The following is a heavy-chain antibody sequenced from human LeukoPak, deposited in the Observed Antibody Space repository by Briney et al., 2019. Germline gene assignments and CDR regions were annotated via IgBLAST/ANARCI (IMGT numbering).Heavy chain of an antibody. Sequence: SETLSLTCTVSGGSISSSSYYWGWIRRPPGKGLEWIGSINHSGSTNYNPSLKSRVTISVDTSKNQFSLKLSSVTAADTAVYYCARGLPGNYDSSGYYTDYWGQGTLVTVSS. D-gene: IGHD3-22*01. CDR2: INHSGST. CDR1: GGSISSSSYY. J-gene: IGHJ4*02. V-gene: IGHV4-39*07. CDR3: ARGLPGNYDSSGYYTDY.